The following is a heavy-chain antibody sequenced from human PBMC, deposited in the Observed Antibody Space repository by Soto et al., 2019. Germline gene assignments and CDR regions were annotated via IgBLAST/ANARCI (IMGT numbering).Heavy chain of an antibody. CDR2: INPKNGDP. V-gene: IGHV1-2*02. CDR1: GYTFTDYY. D-gene: IGHD1-26*01. J-gene: IGHJ6*02. Sequence: ASVKVSSKAPGYTFTDYYVHWVRQAPGEGLARMEWINPKNGDPYLAQRFQGRVTMTRATSIGTAYLELSGLTSAGTAHSTCAKGGAIVAAGSSVYCYSAMEVWGQGTTVAVSS. CDR3: AKGGAIVAAGSSVYCYSAMEV.